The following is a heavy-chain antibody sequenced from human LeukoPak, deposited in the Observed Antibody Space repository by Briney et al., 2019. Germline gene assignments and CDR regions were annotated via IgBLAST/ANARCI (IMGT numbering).Heavy chain of an antibody. J-gene: IGHJ4*02. V-gene: IGHV3-48*01. CDR2: ISSSSSTI. CDR1: GFTFSSYS. D-gene: IGHD3-22*01. Sequence: GGSLRLSCAASGFTFSSYSMNWVRQAPGKGLEWVSHISSSSSTIYYADSVKGRFTISRDNAKNSLYLQMNSLRAEDTAVYYCARDLDYYDSSGYYYSPFDYWGQGTLVTVSS. CDR3: ARDLDYYDSSGYYYSPFDY.